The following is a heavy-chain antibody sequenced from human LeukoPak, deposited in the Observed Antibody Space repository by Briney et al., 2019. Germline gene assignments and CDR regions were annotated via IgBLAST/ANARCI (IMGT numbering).Heavy chain of an antibody. CDR3: ARHSIGSPHYFHY. J-gene: IGHJ4*02. V-gene: IGHV4-59*08. CDR1: GGSISPYY. Sequence: KPSETLSLTCTVTGGSISPYYWSWIRHPPGKGLEWIAFIFYIGSAHYTPPLPSRVPISVDTSKHQFSMKLTYVPAADTPVYYCARHSIGSPHYFHYWGQGTPVPVSS. D-gene: IGHD6-6*01. CDR2: IFYIGSA.